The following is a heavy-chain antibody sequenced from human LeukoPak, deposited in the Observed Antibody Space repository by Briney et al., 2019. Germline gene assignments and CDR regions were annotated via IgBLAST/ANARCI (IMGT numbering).Heavy chain of an antibody. J-gene: IGHJ3*02. D-gene: IGHD3-9*01. Sequence: ASVKVSCKASGYTFTSYDINWVRQATGQGLEWMGWMNPNSGNTGYAQKFQGRVTITRNTSISTAYMELSSLRSDDTAVYYCARGRPAPLGRYFDWLSAPGDAFDIWGQGTMVTVSS. CDR1: GYTFTSYD. CDR2: MNPNSGNT. CDR3: ARGRPAPLGRYFDWLSAPGDAFDI. V-gene: IGHV1-8*03.